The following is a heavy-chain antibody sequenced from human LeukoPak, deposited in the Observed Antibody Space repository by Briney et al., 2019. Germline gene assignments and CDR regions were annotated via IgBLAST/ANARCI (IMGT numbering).Heavy chain of an antibody. D-gene: IGHD6-13*01. CDR1: GFTFSSYS. CDR2: ISSSSSYM. CDR3: ARSSIAAAGHYFDY. V-gene: IGHV3-21*01. J-gene: IGHJ4*02. Sequence: GGSLRLSCAASGFTFSSYSMNWVRQAPGKGLEWVSSISSSSSYMYYADSVKGRFTISRDNAKNSLYLQMNSLRAEDTAVYYCARSSIAAAGHYFDYWGQGTLVTVSS.